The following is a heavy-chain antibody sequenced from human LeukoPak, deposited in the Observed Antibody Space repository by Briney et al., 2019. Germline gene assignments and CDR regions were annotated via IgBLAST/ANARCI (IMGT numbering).Heavy chain of an antibody. CDR1: GYTFTGYY. CDR3: ARGNYYDSSGYYIQHAFDI. D-gene: IGHD3-22*01. J-gene: IGHJ3*02. V-gene: IGHV1-46*01. Sequence: ASVKVSCKASGYTFTGYYMHWVRQAPGQGLEWMGIINPSGGSTSYAQKFQGRVTMTRDTSTSTVYMELSSLRSEDTAVYYCARGNYYDSSGYYIQHAFDIWGQGTMVTVSS. CDR2: INPSGGST.